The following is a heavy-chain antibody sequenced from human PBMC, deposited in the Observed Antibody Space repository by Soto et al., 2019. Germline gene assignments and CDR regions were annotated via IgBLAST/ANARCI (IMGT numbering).Heavy chain of an antibody. CDR1: GFTFSSYA. CDR2: NSGSSGST. J-gene: IGHJ4*02. CDR3: AKDVGQQQLFKI. Sequence: PGGSLRLSCAASGFTFSSYAMSWVRQGLGKGLEWVSANSGSSGSTYYAGSVKGPFTISRDNSKNTLYLQMNSLRAEDTAVYYCAKDVGQQQLFKIWGQGTLVTVSS. D-gene: IGHD6-13*01. V-gene: IGHV3-23*01.